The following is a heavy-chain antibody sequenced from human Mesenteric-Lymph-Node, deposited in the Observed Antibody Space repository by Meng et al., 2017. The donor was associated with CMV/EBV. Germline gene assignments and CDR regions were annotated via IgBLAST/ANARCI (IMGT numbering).Heavy chain of an antibody. D-gene: IGHD2-2*01. CDR2: IYYSGST. CDR3: ARGLVVPATKHLDY. CDR1: GGSISSGDYY. Sequence: SETLSLTCTVSGGSISSGDYYWSWIRQPPGKGLEWIGYIYYSGSTYYNPSLKSRVTISVDTSKNQFSLKLSSVTAADTAVYYCARGLVVPATKHLDYWGQGTLVTVSS. J-gene: IGHJ4*02. V-gene: IGHV4-30-4*08.